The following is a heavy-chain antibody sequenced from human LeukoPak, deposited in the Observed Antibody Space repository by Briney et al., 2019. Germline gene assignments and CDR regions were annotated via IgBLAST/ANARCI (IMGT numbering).Heavy chain of an antibody. CDR1: GGSISSGSYY. J-gene: IGHJ6*03. Sequence: ASETLSLTCTVSGGSISSGSYYWSWIRQPAGKGLEWIGRIYTSGSTNYNPFLKSRVTISVDTSKNQFSLKLSSVTAADTAVYYCARASYDSSGYYGYYYYYMDVWGKGTTVTISS. CDR3: ARASYDSSGYYGYYYYYMDV. D-gene: IGHD3-22*01. V-gene: IGHV4-61*02. CDR2: IYTSGST.